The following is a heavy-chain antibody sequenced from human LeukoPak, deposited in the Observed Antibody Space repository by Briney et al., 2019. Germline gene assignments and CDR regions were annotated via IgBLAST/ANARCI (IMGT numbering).Heavy chain of an antibody. CDR2: FDPEDGET. V-gene: IGHV1-24*01. CDR1: GYTFTGYY. J-gene: IGHJ2*01. Sequence: ASVKVSCKASGYTFTGYYMHWVRQAPGQGLEWMGGFDPEDGETIYAQKFQGRVTMTEDTSTDTAYMELSSLRSEDTAVYYCATEIVGANYWYFDLWGRGTLVTVSS. D-gene: IGHD1-26*01. CDR3: ATEIVGANYWYFDL.